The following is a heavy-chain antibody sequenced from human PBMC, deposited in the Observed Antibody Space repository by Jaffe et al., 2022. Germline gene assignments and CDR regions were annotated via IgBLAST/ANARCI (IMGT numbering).Heavy chain of an antibody. CDR1: GGSISSSSYY. V-gene: IGHV4-39*01. D-gene: IGHD3-10*01. CDR3: ARHDWGSGSYFIEVNWFDP. CDR2: IYYSGST. J-gene: IGHJ5*02. Sequence: QLQLQESGPGLVKPSETLSLTCTVSGGSISSSSYYWGWIRQPPGKGLEWIGSIYYSGSTYYNPSLKSRVTISVDTSKNQFSLKLSSVTAADTAVYYCARHDWGSGSYFIEVNWFDPCGQGTLVTDSS.